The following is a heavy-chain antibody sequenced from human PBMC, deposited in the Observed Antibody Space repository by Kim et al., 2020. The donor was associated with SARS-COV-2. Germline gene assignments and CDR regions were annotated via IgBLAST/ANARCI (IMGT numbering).Heavy chain of an antibody. Sequence: GKGRFTISRDNATNSLYLQKNSLRAEDTALYYCAKALATAYYYYYGMDVWGQGTTVTVSS. J-gene: IGHJ6*02. V-gene: IGHV3-9*01. CDR3: AKALATAYYYYYGMDV.